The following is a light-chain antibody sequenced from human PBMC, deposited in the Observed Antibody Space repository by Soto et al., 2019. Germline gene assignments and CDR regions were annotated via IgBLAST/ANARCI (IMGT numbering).Light chain of an antibody. V-gene: IGKV3-20*01. CDR1: ERLSSVY. Sequence: EIVLTQSPGTLSLSPGERATLSCRASERLSSVYLAWYQQRPGQPPRLLIYGASNSATGIPDRFSGSGSGTDFTLIINRLEPEDVAIYYCQQYGGSPRITFGQGTRLEI. CDR3: QQYGGSPRIT. CDR2: GAS. J-gene: IGKJ5*01.